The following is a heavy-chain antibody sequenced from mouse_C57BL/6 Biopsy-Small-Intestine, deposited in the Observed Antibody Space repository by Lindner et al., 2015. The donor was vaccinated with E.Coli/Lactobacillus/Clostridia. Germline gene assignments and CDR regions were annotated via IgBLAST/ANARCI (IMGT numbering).Heavy chain of an antibody. V-gene: IGHV1-39*01. CDR1: GYSFTDYN. CDR2: INPTYGTT. J-gene: IGHJ2*01. Sequence: VQLQESGPELVKPGASVKISCKASGYSFTDYNINWVKQSNGKSLEWIGVINPTYGTTTYNQRFKGKATLTVDQSSSTAYMQLNSLTSEDSAVYYCARWGNYGSSFDYWGQGTTLTVSS. CDR3: ARWGNYGSSFDY. D-gene: IGHD1-1*01.